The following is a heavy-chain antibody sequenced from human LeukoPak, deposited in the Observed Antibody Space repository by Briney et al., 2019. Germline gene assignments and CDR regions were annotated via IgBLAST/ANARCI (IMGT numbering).Heavy chain of an antibody. CDR1: GGTFSSYA. D-gene: IGHD4-17*01. CDR2: IIPIFGTA. Sequence: GASVKVPCKASGGTFSSYAISWVRQAPGQGLEWMGGIIPIFGTANYAQKFQGRVTITADESTSTAYMELSSLRSEDTAVYYCARDNPDYGDYNDLDYWGQGTLVTVSS. V-gene: IGHV1-69*13. CDR3: ARDNPDYGDYNDLDY. J-gene: IGHJ4*02.